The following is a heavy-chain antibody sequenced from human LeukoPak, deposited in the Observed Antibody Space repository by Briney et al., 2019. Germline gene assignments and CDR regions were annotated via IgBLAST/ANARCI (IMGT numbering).Heavy chain of an antibody. CDR2: MDKETNLYAT. CDR1: GFTFSDSA. D-gene: IGHD1-26*01. V-gene: IGHV3-73*01. CDR3: TRDSGTYDWFDP. Sequence: GGSLRLSCVASGFTFSDSAIHWVRQSSGKGLEWIGHMDKETNLYATALAASVKGRFTVSRDDSKNTAYLHMNSLKTEDTALYYCTRDSGTYDWFDPWGQGTLVTVSS. J-gene: IGHJ5*02.